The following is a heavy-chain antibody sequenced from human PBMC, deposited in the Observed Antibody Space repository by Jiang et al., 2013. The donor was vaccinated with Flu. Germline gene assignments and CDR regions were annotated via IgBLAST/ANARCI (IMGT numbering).Heavy chain of an antibody. J-gene: IGHJ6*02. CDR2: INHSGST. D-gene: IGHD4-17*01. CDR1: GGSFSGYY. V-gene: IGHV4-34*01. CDR3: ARRYDYGDYAGYYGMDV. Sequence: SLTCAVYGGSFSGYYWSWIRQPPGKGLEWIGEINHSGSTNYNPSLKSRVTISVDTSKNQFSLKLSSVTAADTAVYYCARRYDYGDYAGYYGMDVWGQGTTVTVSS.